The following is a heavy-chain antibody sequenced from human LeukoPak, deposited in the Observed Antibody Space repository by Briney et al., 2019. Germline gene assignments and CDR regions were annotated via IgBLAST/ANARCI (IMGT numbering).Heavy chain of an antibody. J-gene: IGHJ4*02. Sequence: GGSLRLSXAASGFTFSSYAMSWVRQAPGKGLEWVSAISGSGGSTYYADSVKGRFTISRDNSKNTLYLQMNSLRAEDTAVYYCATFKGQWLVLGIVDYWGQGTLVTVSS. CDR2: ISGSGGST. CDR3: ATFKGQWLVLGIVDY. D-gene: IGHD6-19*01. CDR1: GFTFSSYA. V-gene: IGHV3-23*01.